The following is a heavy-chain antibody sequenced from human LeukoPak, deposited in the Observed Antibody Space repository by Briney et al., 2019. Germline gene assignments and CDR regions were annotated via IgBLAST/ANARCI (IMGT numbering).Heavy chain of an antibody. V-gene: IGHV3-7*01. J-gene: IGHJ4*02. Sequence: GGSLRLSCAASGFTFSTYWMSWVRQAPGKGLEWVAGIKEDGSEIYYVDSVKGRFTISGDNAKNSLYLQMNSLRAEDTAVYYCARGHVSIGPWGQGTLVTVSS. CDR3: ARGHVSIGP. CDR2: IKEDGSEI. D-gene: IGHD3-3*02. CDR1: GFTFSTYW.